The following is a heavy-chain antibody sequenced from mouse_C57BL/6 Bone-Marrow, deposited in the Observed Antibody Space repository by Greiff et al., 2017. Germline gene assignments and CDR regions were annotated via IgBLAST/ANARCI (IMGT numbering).Heavy chain of an antibody. CDR2: IDPSDSET. D-gene: IGHD2-3*01. J-gene: IGHJ3*01. V-gene: IGHV1-52*01. CDR1: GYTFTSYW. Sequence: QVQLQQPGAELVRPGSSVKLSCKASGYTFTSYWMHWVKQRPIQGLEWIGNIDPSDSETHYNQKFKDKATLTVDKSSSTAYMQLSSLTSEDSAVYYCARETYDPYAYWGQGTLVTVSA. CDR3: ARETYDPYAY.